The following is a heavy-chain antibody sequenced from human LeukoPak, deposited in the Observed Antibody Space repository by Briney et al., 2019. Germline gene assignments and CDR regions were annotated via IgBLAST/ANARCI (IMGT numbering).Heavy chain of an antibody. CDR2: INPSGGST. J-gene: IGHJ4*02. CDR3: ASYAPERDDIFDY. D-gene: IGHD5-24*01. CDR1: GYTFTSYY. V-gene: IGHV1-46*01. Sequence: GASVKVSCKASGYTFTSYYIHWVRQAPGQGLEWMGIINPSGGSTSYAQKFQGRVTMTRDTSTSTVYMELSSLRSEDTAVYYCASYAPERDDIFDYWGQGTLVTVSS.